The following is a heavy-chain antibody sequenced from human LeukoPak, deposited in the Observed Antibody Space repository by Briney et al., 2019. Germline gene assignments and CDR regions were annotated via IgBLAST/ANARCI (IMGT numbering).Heavy chain of an antibody. D-gene: IGHD4-11*01. V-gene: IGHV4-61*08. CDR1: GGSISSGGYY. Sequence: SQTLSLTCTVSGGSISSGGYYWSWIRQPPGKGLEWIGYIYYSGSTNYNPSLKSRVTISVDTSKNQFSLKLSSVTAADTAVYYCARGTGGSNFFDYWGQGTLVTVSS. CDR3: ARGTGGSNFFDY. J-gene: IGHJ4*02. CDR2: IYYSGST.